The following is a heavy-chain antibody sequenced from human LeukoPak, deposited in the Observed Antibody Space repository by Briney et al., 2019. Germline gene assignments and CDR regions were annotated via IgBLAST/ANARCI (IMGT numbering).Heavy chain of an antibody. CDR3: ARSGIAAAGTREYFQH. CDR1: GYTFTGYY. D-gene: IGHD6-13*01. J-gene: IGHJ1*01. Sequence: ASVKVSCKASGYTFTGYYMHWVRQAPGQGLEWMGWINPNSGGTNYAQKFQGWVTMTRDTSISTAYMELSRLRSDDTAVYYCARSGIAAAGTREYFQHWGQGTLVTVSS. V-gene: IGHV1-2*04. CDR2: INPNSGGT.